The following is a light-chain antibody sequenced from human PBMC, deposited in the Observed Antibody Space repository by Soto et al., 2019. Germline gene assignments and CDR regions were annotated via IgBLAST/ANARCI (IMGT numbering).Light chain of an antibody. J-gene: IGKJ1*01. CDR2: DAS. CDR1: RSVSSY. Sequence: IVMTHSPXTLSGGXXXXXXLSXXASRSVSSYLAWYQQKPGQAPRLLIYDASNRPTDIPARFSGSGSGTDFTLTISRLEPEDFAVYYCQQYGSSPRTFGQGTKVDIK. CDR3: QQYGSSPRT. V-gene: IGKV3-20*01.